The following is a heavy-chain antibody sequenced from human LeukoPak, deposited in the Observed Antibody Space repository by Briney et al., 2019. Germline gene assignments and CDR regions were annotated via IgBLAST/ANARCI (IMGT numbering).Heavy chain of an antibody. CDR3: ARHGDGGSYSGSPWFDP. D-gene: IGHD1-26*01. J-gene: IGHJ5*02. V-gene: IGHV4-30-4*01. Sequence: SETLSLTCTVSGGSISSGDYYWSWIRQPPGKGLEWIGYIYYSGSTYYNPSLKSRVTISVDTSKNQFSLKLSSVTAADTAVYYCARHGDGGSYSGSPWFDPWGQGTLVTVSS. CDR2: IYYSGST. CDR1: GGSISSGDYY.